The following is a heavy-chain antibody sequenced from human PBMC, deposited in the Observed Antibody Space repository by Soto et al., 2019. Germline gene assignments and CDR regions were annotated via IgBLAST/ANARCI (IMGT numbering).Heavy chain of an antibody. V-gene: IGHV1-18*01. Sequence: SVKVSCKASGYTFTSYGIIWVRQAPGQGLEWMGWISAYNGNTNYAQKLQGRVTMTTDTSTSTAYMELRSLRSDDTAVYYCARDQGVVVVAATPGSYYYYMDVWGKGTTVTVSS. D-gene: IGHD2-15*01. J-gene: IGHJ6*03. CDR1: GYTFTSYG. CDR3: ARDQGVVVVAATPGSYYYYMDV. CDR2: ISAYNGNT.